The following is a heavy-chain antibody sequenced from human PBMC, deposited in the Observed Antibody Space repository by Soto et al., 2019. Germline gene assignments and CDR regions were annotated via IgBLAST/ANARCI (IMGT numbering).Heavy chain of an antibody. D-gene: IGHD6-13*01. CDR3: ARGSSSSWYYYYGMDV. CDR1: GYTFTSYA. Sequence: ASVKVSCKASGYTFTSYAMHWVRQAPGQRLEWMGWINAGNGNTKYSQKFQGRVTITRDTSASTAYMELSSLRSEDTAVYYCARGSSSSWYYYYGMDVWGQGTTVTVSS. J-gene: IGHJ6*02. V-gene: IGHV1-3*01. CDR2: INAGNGNT.